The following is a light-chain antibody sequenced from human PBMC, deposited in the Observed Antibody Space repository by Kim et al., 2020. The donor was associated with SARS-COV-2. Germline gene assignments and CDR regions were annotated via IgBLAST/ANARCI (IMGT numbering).Light chain of an antibody. CDR2: YDR. CDR1: HIGSKS. V-gene: IGLV3-21*04. Sequence: APGKAARITCGGNHIGSKSVHWYQQKPGQAPLLVIYYDRDRPSGIPERFSGSNSGNTATLTISRVEAGDEADYYCQVWDSSSDHRVFGGGTQLTVL. CDR3: QVWDSSSDHRV. J-gene: IGLJ3*02.